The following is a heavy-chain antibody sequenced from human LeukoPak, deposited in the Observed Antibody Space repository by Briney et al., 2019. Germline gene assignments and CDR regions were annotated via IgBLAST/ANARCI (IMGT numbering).Heavy chain of an antibody. CDR2: IRSKTYGGTT. Sequence: PGGSLRLSCTASGFTFGDYAMSWVRQAPGKGLEWVGFIRSKTYGGTTEYAASVKGRFTISRDDSKSIAYLQMNSLKTEDTAVYYCTRGPIQLWFYYGMDVWGQGTTVTVSS. CDR1: GFTFGDYA. D-gene: IGHD5-18*01. CDR3: TRGPIQLWFYYGMDV. V-gene: IGHV3-49*04. J-gene: IGHJ6*02.